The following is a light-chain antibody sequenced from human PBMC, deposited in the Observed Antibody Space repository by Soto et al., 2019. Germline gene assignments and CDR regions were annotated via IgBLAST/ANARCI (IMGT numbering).Light chain of an antibody. J-gene: IGKJ1*01. CDR1: LNVNSY. Sequence: VLTQSPATLSLSPGERATLSCRASLNVNSYLAWYQQKPGQAPRLLIYDASNRAAGIPARFSGSGSGTDFTLTISSLEPEDFATYYCQQYETFSGTFGPGTKVEI. CDR2: DAS. V-gene: IGKV3-11*01. CDR3: QQYETFSGT.